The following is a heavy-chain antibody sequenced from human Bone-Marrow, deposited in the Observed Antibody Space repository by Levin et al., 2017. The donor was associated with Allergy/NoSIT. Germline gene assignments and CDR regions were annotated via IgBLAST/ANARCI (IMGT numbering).Heavy chain of an antibody. J-gene: IGHJ4*02. Sequence: LSLTCAASGFIFSDYYMNWIRQAPGKGLEWVSYISSSGSTIYYADSVKGRFTVSRDNADNSLYLEMNSLRAEDTAVDYCGREPSGGAIVGASRPIDLWGQGTLVIVAS. V-gene: IGHV3-11*01. CDR2: ISSSGSTI. CDR1: GFIFSDYY. CDR3: GREPSGGAIVGASRPIDL. D-gene: IGHD1-26*01.